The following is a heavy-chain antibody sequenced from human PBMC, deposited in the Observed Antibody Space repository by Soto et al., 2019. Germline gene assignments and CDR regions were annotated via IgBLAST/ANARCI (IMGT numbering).Heavy chain of an antibody. V-gene: IGHV4-59*01. CDR1: GGSISSYY. D-gene: IGHD6-19*01. Sequence: QVQLQESGPGLVKPSETLSLTCTVSGGSISSYYWSWIRQPPGKGLEWIGYIYYSGSTNYNPSLKSRVTISADTSMNQFSLKLRSVTAADTAVYYWARRPPYSSGWYYYFAYWGQGTLVTVSS. CDR3: ARRPPYSSGWYYYFAY. CDR2: IYYSGST. J-gene: IGHJ4*02.